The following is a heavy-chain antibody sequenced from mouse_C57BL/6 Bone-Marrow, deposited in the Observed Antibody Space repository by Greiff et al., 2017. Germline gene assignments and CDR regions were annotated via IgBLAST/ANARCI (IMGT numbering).Heavy chain of an antibody. J-gene: IGHJ4*01. Sequence: QVQLQQSGAELVRPGTSVKLSCKASGYTFTNYWIGWAKQRPGHGLEWIGDIYPGGGYTNYNEKFKGKATLTADKSSSTAYMQFSSLTSEDSAIYYCARRLTYYYGSSIYYAMNYWGQGTSVTVSS. CDR1: GYTFTNYW. CDR2: IYPGGGYT. CDR3: ARRLTYYYGSSIYYAMNY. D-gene: IGHD1-1*01. V-gene: IGHV1-63*01.